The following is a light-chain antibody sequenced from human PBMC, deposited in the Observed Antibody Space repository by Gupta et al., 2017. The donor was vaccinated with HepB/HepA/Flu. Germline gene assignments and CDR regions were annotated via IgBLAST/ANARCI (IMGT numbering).Light chain of an antibody. CDR2: WAS. CDR3: QQFYGSPN. Sequence: DIVMTQSPDSLAVSLGERATINCKSSQSVLYSSNNKNYLAWYQQKPGQPPKLLIYWASTRESGVPDRFSGSGSGTDFTLTISSRQDEDVAVYYWQQFYGSPNFGHGTKVDIK. J-gene: IGKJ3*01. CDR1: QSVLYSSNNKNY. V-gene: IGKV4-1*01.